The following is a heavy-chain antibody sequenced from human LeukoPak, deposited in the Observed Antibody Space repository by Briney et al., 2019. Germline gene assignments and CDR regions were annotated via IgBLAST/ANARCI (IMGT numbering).Heavy chain of an antibody. Sequence: GGSLRLSCAASGFTFSSYGMHWVRQAPGKGLEWVAVISYDGSNKYYADSVKGRFTISRDNSKNTLYLQMNSLRAEDTAVYYCAKDRGYSYGSFDYWGQGTLVTVSS. CDR1: GFTFSSYG. V-gene: IGHV3-30*18. J-gene: IGHJ4*02. D-gene: IGHD5-18*01. CDR2: ISYDGSNK. CDR3: AKDRGYSYGSFDY.